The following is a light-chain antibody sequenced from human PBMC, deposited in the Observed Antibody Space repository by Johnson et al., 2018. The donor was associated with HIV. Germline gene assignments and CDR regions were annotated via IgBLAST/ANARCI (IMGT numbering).Light chain of an antibody. CDR3: GTWDSTLSAGGF. J-gene: IGLJ1*01. CDR1: SSNIGNNY. V-gene: IGLV1-51*01. Sequence: QSVLTQPPSVSAAPGQKVTISCSGSSSNIGNNYVSWYQQLPGTAPKLLIYDNNKRPSGIPDRFSGSKSGTSATLGITGLQTGDEADYYCGTWDSTLSAGGFSGTGTKVTVL. CDR2: DNN.